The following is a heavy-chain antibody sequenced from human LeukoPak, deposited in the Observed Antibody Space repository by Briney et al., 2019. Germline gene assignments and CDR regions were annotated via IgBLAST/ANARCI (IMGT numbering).Heavy chain of an antibody. CDR1: GFTFSSYA. J-gene: IGHJ4*02. CDR2: IT. V-gene: IGHV3-23*01. CDR3: ARGGYDYVEMGYFDY. D-gene: IGHD5-12*01. Sequence: GGSLRLSCAASGFTFSSYAMSWVRQAPGKGLEWVSGITSYADSVKGRFTISRDNSKNTLYLQMNSLRAEDTAVYYCARGGYDYVEMGYFDYWGQGTLVTVSS.